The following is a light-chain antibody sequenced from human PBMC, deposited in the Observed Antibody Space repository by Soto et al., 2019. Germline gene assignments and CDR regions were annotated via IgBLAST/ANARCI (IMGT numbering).Light chain of an antibody. J-gene: IGKJ2*01. CDR1: QSVSSSY. CDR2: DAS. V-gene: IGKV3-20*01. CDR3: QQYGSSPLYT. Sequence: EIVLTQSPGTLSLSPGERATLSCRASQSVSSSYLAWYQQKPGQAPRLIIYDASSRATGIPDRFSGSGSGTDFTLIISRLEQEDFAVYYCQQYGSSPLYTFGQGTKLEIK.